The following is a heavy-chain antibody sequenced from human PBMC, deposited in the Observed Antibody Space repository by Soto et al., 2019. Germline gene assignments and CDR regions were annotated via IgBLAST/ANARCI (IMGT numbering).Heavy chain of an antibody. CDR2: ISGLSATT. D-gene: IGHD2-15*01. Sequence: DVVLVNSGGGFVRPGESLRLSCGASGFWFTSFGMNWVRQGPGKGLEWLSYISGLSATTYYADSVRGRFTVSRDNDMNLLFLQLNNLRDDDTAVYYCTRGGAARPDYWGQGSRVVVSS. CDR3: TRGGAARPDY. J-gene: IGHJ4*02. CDR1: GFWFTSFG. V-gene: IGHV3-48*02.